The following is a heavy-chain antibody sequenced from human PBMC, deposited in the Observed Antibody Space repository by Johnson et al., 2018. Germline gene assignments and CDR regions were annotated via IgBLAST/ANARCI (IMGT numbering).Heavy chain of an antibody. D-gene: IGHD1-1*01. V-gene: IGHV3-73*02. CDR1: GFAFRGST. CDR3: AGTSLYGMDV. J-gene: IGHJ6*02. Sequence: VQLQESGGGFVQPGGSLKLSCAASGFAFRGSTIHWVRQASGKGLEWVGRIRSKTNNYATEFAASVRGRFAISRDDSKNTAYLEMNSLKTEDTAVYYCAGTSLYGMDVWGQGTTVTVSS. CDR2: IRSKTNNYAT.